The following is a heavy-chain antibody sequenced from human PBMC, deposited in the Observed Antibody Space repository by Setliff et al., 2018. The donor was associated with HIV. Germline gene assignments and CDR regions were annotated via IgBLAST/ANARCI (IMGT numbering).Heavy chain of an antibody. V-gene: IGHV3-49*03. D-gene: IGHD4-17*01. Sequence: GGSLRLSCTASGFSIDDYAMNWFRQAPGRGLEWVGLVRGIAYGGTTEYAASVRGRFTISRDDSKNIAYLQMNSLKTEDTAVYFCTRDGGGDYGVYAPDYWGQGTLVTAPQ. CDR1: GFSIDDYA. J-gene: IGHJ4*02. CDR2: VRGIAYGGTT. CDR3: TRDGGGDYGVYAPDY.